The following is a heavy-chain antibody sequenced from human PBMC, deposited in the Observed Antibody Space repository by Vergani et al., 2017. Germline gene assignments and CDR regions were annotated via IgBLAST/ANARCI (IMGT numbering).Heavy chain of an antibody. J-gene: IGHJ3*01. D-gene: IGHD1-26*01. Sequence: QVQLQESGPGLVKPSQTLSLTCTVSGDSISSGSPFWIWIRQPAGKELEWIGSVYTSGTTHYNPSLKSRVTISLDTSKNEFSLKLTSMTAADTAVYYCARSRAEPGMRHVASDLWGQGTMVTVSS. CDR1: GDSISSGSPF. CDR2: VYTSGTT. CDR3: ARSRAEPGMRHVASDL. V-gene: IGHV4-61*02.